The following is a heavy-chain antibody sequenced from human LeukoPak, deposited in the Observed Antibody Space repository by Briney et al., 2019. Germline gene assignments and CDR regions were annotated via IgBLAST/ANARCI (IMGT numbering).Heavy chain of an antibody. CDR3: ARLNIVVVPAAPHYYYYMDV. D-gene: IGHD2-2*01. CDR2: IYYSGST. J-gene: IGHJ6*03. V-gene: IGHV4-59*11. CDR1: GGSISSHY. Sequence: SGTLSLTCTVSGGSISSHYWSWIRQPPGKGLEWIGYIYYSGSTNYNPSLKSRVTISVDTSKNQFSLKLSSVTAADTAVYYCARLNIVVVPAAPHYYYYMDVWGKGTTVTVSS.